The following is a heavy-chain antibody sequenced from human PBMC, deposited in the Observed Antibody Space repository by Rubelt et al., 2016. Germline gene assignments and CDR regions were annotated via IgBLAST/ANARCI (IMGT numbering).Heavy chain of an antibody. D-gene: IGHD3-10*01. Sequence: QLQLQESGPGLVKPSETLSLTCTVSGSSISTSPYYWGWIRQPPGKGLECIGTIFYSGSPFYNPSLKSRVCISVDTSKNQFSLKLGSVTAADTAVYYCARNGSPENNWFDPWGQGTLVTVSS. CDR3: ARNGSPENNWFDP. CDR1: GSSISTSPYY. V-gene: IGHV4-39*01. CDR2: IFYSGSP. J-gene: IGHJ5*02.